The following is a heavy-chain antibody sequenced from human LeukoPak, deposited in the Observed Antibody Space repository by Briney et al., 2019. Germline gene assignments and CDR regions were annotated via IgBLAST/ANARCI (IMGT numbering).Heavy chain of an antibody. CDR2: ISGSGGSA. CDR1: GFTFSSYA. J-gene: IGHJ4*02. Sequence: PGGSLRLSCAASGFTFSSYAMSWVRQAPGKGLEWVSAISGSGGSAYYADFVKGRFTISRDNSKNTLYLQMNSLRAEDTAVYYCAKGLSLYYDSSGYLFDYWGQGTLVTVSS. V-gene: IGHV3-23*01. D-gene: IGHD3-22*01. CDR3: AKGLSLYYDSSGYLFDY.